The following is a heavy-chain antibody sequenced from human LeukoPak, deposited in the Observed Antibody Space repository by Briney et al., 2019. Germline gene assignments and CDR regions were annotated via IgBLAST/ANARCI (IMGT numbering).Heavy chain of an antibody. V-gene: IGHV3-20*04. CDR2: INWNGGNT. CDR3: ASSIAVTGTVY. CDR1: GFTFDDYV. Sequence: GGSLRLSCAASGFTFDDYVMNWVRQAPGKGLEWVSGINWNGGNTVYADSVKGRFTISRDNDKESLYLQMNSLRAEDTALYYCASSIAVTGTVYWGQGTLVAVSS. D-gene: IGHD6-19*01. J-gene: IGHJ4*02.